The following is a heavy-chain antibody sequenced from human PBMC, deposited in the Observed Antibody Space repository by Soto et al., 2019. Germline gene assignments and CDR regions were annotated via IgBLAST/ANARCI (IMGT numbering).Heavy chain of an antibody. CDR1: GFTFSSYG. CDR2: ISYEGSNK. J-gene: IGHJ4*02. CDR3: AKDLSPVGANPLDY. D-gene: IGHD1-26*01. V-gene: IGHV3-30*18. Sequence: QVQLVESGGGVVQPGRSLRLSCAASGFTFSSYGMHWVRQAPGKGLEWVAVISYEGSNKYYADSVKGRFTISRDNSKNTLYLQMNSLRAEDTAVYYCAKDLSPVGANPLDYWGQGTLVTVSS.